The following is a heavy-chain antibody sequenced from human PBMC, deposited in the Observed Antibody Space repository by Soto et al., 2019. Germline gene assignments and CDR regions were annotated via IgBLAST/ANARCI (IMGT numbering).Heavy chain of an antibody. CDR1: GGTFSSYA. D-gene: IGHD3-3*01. V-gene: IGHV1-69*13. J-gene: IGHJ4*02. CDR2: IIPIFGTA. CDR3: ARGATYYDFCSGYDLTRIFDY. Sequence: ASVKVSCKASGGTFSSYAISWVRQAPGQGLEWMGGIIPIFGTANYAQKFQGRVTITADESTSTAYMELSSLRSEDTAVYYCARGATYYDFCSGYDLTRIFDYWGQGPLVTVSS.